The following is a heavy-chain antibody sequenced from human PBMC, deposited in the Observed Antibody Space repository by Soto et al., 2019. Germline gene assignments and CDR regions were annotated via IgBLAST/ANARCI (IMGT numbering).Heavy chain of an antibody. V-gene: IGHV4-39*01. D-gene: IGHD6-13*01. CDR3: ARLQAAVPHY. Sequence: QLQLQESGPGLVMPSETLSLTCTVSGDSISGSPYFWGWIRQPPGKRLEWIGSIFYDGYTLYTLSLRSRVTISVDTSKTQFSLKLASVAAADTATYFCARLQAAVPHYWGQGTLVTVSS. J-gene: IGHJ4*02. CDR1: GDSISGSPYF. CDR2: IFYDGYT.